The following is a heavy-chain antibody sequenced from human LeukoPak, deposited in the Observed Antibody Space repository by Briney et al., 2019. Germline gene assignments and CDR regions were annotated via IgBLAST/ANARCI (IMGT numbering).Heavy chain of an antibody. J-gene: IGHJ6*02. CDR1: GFTFSRHW. CDR3: AKDLTYYYGMDV. D-gene: IGHD3-16*01. Sequence: GGSLRLSCAASGFTFSRHWMHWVRQAPGKGLVWISRINSDASDTNYADFVKGRFTISRDNSKNTLYLQMNSLRAEDTAVYYCAKDLTYYYGMDVWGQGTTVTVSS. V-gene: IGHV3-74*01. CDR2: INSDASDT.